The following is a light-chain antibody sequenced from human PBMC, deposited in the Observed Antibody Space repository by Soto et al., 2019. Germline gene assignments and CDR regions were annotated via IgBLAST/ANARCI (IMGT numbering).Light chain of an antibody. CDR1: QTVSIY. V-gene: IGKV1-39*01. CDR2: AAS. J-gene: IGKJ5*01. Sequence: DIQMTQSPSSLSASVADRVTITCRASQTVSIYLNWYRQKPGKAPELLIFAASTLQSGVPSRFSGSGSGTDFTLTISSLQPEDFATYYCQQSFSTPITFGQGTRLEIK. CDR3: QQSFSTPIT.